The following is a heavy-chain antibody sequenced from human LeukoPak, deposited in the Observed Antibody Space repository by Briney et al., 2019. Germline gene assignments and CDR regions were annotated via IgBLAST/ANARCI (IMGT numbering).Heavy chain of an antibody. CDR1: GGSFSGYY. CDR3: ARVDTAMVIS. CDR2: INHSGST. Sequence: SETLSLTCAVYGGSFSGYYWSWIRQPPGKGLEWIGEINHSGSTNYNPSLKSRVTISVDTSKNQFSLKLSSVTAADTAVYYCARVDTAMVISWGQGTLVTVSS. V-gene: IGHV4-34*01. D-gene: IGHD5-18*01. J-gene: IGHJ5*02.